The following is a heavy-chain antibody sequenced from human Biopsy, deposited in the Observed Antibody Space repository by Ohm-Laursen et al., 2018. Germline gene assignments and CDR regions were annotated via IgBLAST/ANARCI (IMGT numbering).Heavy chain of an antibody. CDR2: IYPGGST. CDR1: GGSIISYY. D-gene: IGHD3-22*01. V-gene: IGHV4-4*07. J-gene: IGHJ3*01. Sequence: SETLSLTWTVSGGSIISYYWSWIRQPAGKGLEWIGRIYPGGSTNYNPSLKSRVTMSVDTSKKQLSLRLRSVTAADTAMYYCASVVLGPTNDAFDLWGQGTMVVVSS. CDR3: ASVVLGPTNDAFDL.